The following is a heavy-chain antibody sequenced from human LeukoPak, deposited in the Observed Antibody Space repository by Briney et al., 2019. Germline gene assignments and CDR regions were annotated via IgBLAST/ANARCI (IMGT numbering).Heavy chain of an antibody. CDR1: GFTFSDYH. V-gene: IGHV3-11*01. CDR3: ARGSSPPDY. D-gene: IGHD6-13*01. J-gene: IGHJ4*02. CDR2: ISGRGRTI. Sequence: GGSLRLSCAASGFTFSDYHMSWIRQAPGKGLEWVSDISGRGRTIYYADSVEGRFTISRDNAKNSLYLQLNSLRVEDTAVYYCARGSSPPDYWGQGTLVTVSS.